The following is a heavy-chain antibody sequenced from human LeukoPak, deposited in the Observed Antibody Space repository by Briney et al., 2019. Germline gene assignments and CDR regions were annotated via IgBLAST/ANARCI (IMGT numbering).Heavy chain of an antibody. CDR1: GGSISSYY. CDR2: IYASGST. CDR3: ARDYPSGSYLDDAFDI. D-gene: IGHD1-26*01. Sequence: SETLSLTCTVSGGSISSYYWSWIRQPAGKGLEWIGRIYASGSTNYNPSLKSRVTMSVDTSKNQFSLKLSSVTAADTAVYYCARDYPSGSYLDDAFDIWGQGTMVTVSS. J-gene: IGHJ3*02. V-gene: IGHV4-4*07.